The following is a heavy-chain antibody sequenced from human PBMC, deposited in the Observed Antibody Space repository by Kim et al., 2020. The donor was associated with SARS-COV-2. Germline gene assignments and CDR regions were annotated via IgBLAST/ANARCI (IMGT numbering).Heavy chain of an antibody. J-gene: IGHJ3*02. D-gene: IGHD3-3*01. V-gene: IGHV4-39*01. CDR3: ARQVGVAGTDAFDI. CDR1: GGSISSSSYY. Sequence: SETLSLTCTVSGGSISSSSYYWGWIRQPPGKGLEWIGSIYYSGSTYYNPSLKSRVTISVDTSKNQFSLKLSSVTAADTAVYYRARQVGVAGTDAFDIWGQGTMVTVSS. CDR2: IYYSGST.